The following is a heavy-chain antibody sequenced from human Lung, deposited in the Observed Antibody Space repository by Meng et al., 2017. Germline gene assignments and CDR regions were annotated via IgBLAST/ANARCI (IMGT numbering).Heavy chain of an antibody. CDR3: ARGPTTMAHDFDY. Sequence: QVQLQQWGAGLLKPSETLYLTCVVSGGSFSDYYWSWIRQPPGKGLEWIGEINQSGSTNYNPSLESRATISVDTSQNNLSLKLSSVTAADSAVYYCARGPTTMAHDFDYWGQGTLVTVSS. V-gene: IGHV4-34*01. CDR2: INQSGST. D-gene: IGHD4-11*01. CDR1: GGSFSDYY. J-gene: IGHJ4*02.